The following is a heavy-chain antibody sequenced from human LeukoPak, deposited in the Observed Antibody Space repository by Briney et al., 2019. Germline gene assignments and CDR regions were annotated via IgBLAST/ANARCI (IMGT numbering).Heavy chain of an antibody. CDR1: GGSISSSNW. CDR3: VLVGGNSGFDY. J-gene: IGHJ4*02. CDR2: IYHSGST. D-gene: IGHD4-23*01. Sequence: SETLSLTCAVSGGSISSSNWWSWVRQPPGKGLEWIGEIYHSGSTNYNPSLKSRVTISVDKSKNQFSLKLSSVTAADTAVYYCVLVGGNSGFDYWGQGTLVTVSS. V-gene: IGHV4-4*02.